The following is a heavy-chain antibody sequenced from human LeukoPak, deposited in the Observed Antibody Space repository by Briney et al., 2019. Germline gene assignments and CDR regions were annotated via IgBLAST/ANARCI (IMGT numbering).Heavy chain of an antibody. CDR1: GDSISSSNW. V-gene: IGHV4-4*02. CDR3: ARSGTATLYYFDS. D-gene: IGHD1-1*01. CDR2: IYHSGST. Sequence: TSGTLSLTCAVSGDSISSSNWWNWVRQPPGKGLEWIGEIYHSGSTNYNPSLKSRVTISVDKSKNQFSLRLSSVTAADTAVYYCARSGTATLYYFDSWGPGTLVTVSS. J-gene: IGHJ4*02.